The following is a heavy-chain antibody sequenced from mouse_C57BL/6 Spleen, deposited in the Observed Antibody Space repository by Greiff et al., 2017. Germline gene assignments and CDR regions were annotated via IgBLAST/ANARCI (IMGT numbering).Heavy chain of an antibody. Sequence: VQLQQPGAELVKPGASVKLSCKASGYTFTSYWMQWVKQRPGQGLEWIGEIDPSDSYTNYNQKFKGKATLTVDTSSSTAYMQLSSLTSEDSAVYYCARGEYWYYFDYWGQGTTLTVSS. CDR2: IDPSDSYT. J-gene: IGHJ2*01. CDR1: GYTFTSYW. V-gene: IGHV1-50*01. CDR3: ARGEYWYYFDY. D-gene: IGHD5-2*01.